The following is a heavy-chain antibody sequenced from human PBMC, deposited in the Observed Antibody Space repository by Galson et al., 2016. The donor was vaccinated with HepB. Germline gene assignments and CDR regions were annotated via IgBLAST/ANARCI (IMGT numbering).Heavy chain of an antibody. CDR1: GFTVSSNY. CDR2: ISSTSNTL. V-gene: IGHV3-48*02. D-gene: IGHD2-21*01. J-gene: IGHJ4*02. Sequence: SLRLSCAASGFTVSSNYMSWVRQAPGKGLECISYISSTSNTLYYADSVKGRFTVSRDNGKNSLYLQMDNLRYEDTAVYFCARDPGLAYCGGDCSSVWGQGTLVTVSS. CDR3: ARDPGLAYCGGDCSSV.